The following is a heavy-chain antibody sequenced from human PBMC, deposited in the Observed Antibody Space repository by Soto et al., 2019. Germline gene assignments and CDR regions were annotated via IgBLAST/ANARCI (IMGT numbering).Heavy chain of an antibody. CDR1: GFTFSSYA. CDR2: ISGSGGST. CDR3: AKDLLYYDFWSGYYAPYYYYGMDV. J-gene: IGHJ6*02. D-gene: IGHD3-3*01. Sequence: LRLSCAASGFTFSSYAMSWVRQAPGKGLEWVSAISGSGGSTYYADSVKGRFTISRDNSKNTLYLQMNSLRAEDTAVYYCAKDLLYYDFWSGYYAPYYYYGMDVWGQGTTVTVSS. V-gene: IGHV3-23*01.